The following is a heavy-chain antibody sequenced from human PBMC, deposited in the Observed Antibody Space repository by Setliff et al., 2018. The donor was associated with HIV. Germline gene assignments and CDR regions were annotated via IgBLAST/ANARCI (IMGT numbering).Heavy chain of an antibody. CDR3: ARNDDYGGKSHDC. CDR2: IYTSGTT. V-gene: IGHV4-61*02. CDR1: GGSISSGGFY. J-gene: IGHJ4*02. D-gene: IGHD4-17*01. Sequence: PSETLSLTCTVSGGSISSGGFYWYWIRQPAGKGLEWIGRIYTSGTTNYNPSLKSRVTISMDTSKSQFSLRLTSVTAADTAVYYCARNDDYGGKSHDCWGQGTLVTVSS.